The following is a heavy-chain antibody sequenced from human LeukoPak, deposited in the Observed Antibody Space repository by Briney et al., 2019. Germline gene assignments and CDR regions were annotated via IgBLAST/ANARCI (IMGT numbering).Heavy chain of an antibody. CDR3: VRHDGRGGATMGALDS. Sequence: PSETLSLTCTVSAASISSSSHHWGWIRQSPGKGLEWIGSVYYGRTTYYNPSLNSRVTISVVTSKNQFSLQLNSVTAADTAVYYCVRHDGRGGATMGALDSWGQGSLVTVSS. V-gene: IGHV4-39*01. CDR2: VYYGRTT. D-gene: IGHD5-12*01. J-gene: IGHJ4*02. CDR1: AASISSSSHH.